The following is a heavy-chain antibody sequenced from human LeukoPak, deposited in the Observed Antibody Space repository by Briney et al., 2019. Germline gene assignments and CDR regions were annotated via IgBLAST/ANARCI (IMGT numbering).Heavy chain of an antibody. D-gene: IGHD3-3*01. CDR2: ISSDGRST. V-gene: IGHV3-74*01. CDR1: GFTFSSSW. Sequence: HPGGSLRLSCAASGFTFSSSWMHWVRQVPQKGLVWVSRISSDGRSTDYADSVKGRFTISRDNAKNTLYLHMSSLRPEDTGVYYCAAATVFGVVVYYWGQGTLITVSS. CDR3: AAATVFGVVVYY. J-gene: IGHJ4*02.